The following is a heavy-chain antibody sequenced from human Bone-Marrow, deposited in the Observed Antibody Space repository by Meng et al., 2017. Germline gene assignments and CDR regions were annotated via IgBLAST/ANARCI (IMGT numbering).Heavy chain of an antibody. D-gene: IGHD6-6*01. CDR2: IYYRGST. J-gene: IGHJ4*02. CDR1: GGSISSSSFY. V-gene: IGHV4-39*01. CDR3: ARQAGVAARRGNFDD. Sequence: QLQLQESGSGLVKPSQTLSLTCTVSGGSISSSSFYWGWVRQPPGKGLEWIGSIYYRGSTYHNPSLKSRVIISVDTSKNQFSLKLSSVTAADTAVYYCARQAGVAARRGNFDDWGQGTLVTVSS.